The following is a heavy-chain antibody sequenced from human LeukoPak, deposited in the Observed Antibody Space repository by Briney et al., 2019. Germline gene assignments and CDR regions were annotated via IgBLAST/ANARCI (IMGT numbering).Heavy chain of an antibody. D-gene: IGHD3-22*01. CDR2: MSYDGSNK. J-gene: IGHJ4*02. Sequence: PGGSLRLSCAASGFTFSSYGMHWVRQAPGKGLEWVAVMSYDGSNKYYADSVKGRFTISRDNSKNTLYLQMNSLRAEDTAVYYCAKTYYYDSSGYSKWGQGTLVTVSS. CDR1: GFTFSSYG. V-gene: IGHV3-30*18. CDR3: AKTYYYDSSGYSK.